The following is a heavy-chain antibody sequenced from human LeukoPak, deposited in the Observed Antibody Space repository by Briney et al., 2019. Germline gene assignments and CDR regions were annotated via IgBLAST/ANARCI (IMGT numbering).Heavy chain of an antibody. D-gene: IGHD5-24*01. CDR1: GFTFSSYA. CDR3: AKKSRDGYNYDSSGFFDY. V-gene: IGHV3-30-3*02. Sequence: PGRSLRLSCAASGFTFSSYAMHWVRQAPGKGLEWVAVISYEGSNKYYADSVKGRVTISRDNSKNTLYLQMNSLRAEDTAVYYCAKKSRDGYNYDSSGFFDYWGQGTLVIVSS. J-gene: IGHJ4*02. CDR2: ISYEGSNK.